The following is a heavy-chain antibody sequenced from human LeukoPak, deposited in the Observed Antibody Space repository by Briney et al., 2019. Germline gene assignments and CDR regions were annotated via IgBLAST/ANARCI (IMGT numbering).Heavy chain of an antibody. D-gene: IGHD1-26*01. V-gene: IGHV3-23*01. CDR2: ISGSGGST. CDR3: ATWALYHSLDV. J-gene: IGHJ6*02. CDR1: GFTFSSYA. Sequence: GGSLRLSCAASGFTFSSYAMSWVRQAPGKGLEWVSAISGSGGSTYYADSVKGRFTISRDNSKNSLYLQMNSLRSEDTALYYCATWALYHSLDVWGQGTTVTVSS.